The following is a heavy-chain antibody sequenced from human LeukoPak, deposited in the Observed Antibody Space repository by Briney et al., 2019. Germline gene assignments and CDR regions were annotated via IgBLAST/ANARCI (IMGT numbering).Heavy chain of an antibody. D-gene: IGHD6-19*01. CDR1: GGSISSSSYY. Sequence: PSETLSLTCTVSGGSISSSSYYWGWIRQPPGKGLEWIGSIYYSGSTYYNPSLKSRVTISVDTSKNQFSLKLSSVTAADTAVYYCARDDTIGYSIGWYFLAEYFQHWGLGTLVTVSS. CDR3: ARDDTIGYSIGWYFLAEYFQH. J-gene: IGHJ1*01. V-gene: IGHV4-39*02. CDR2: IYYSGST.